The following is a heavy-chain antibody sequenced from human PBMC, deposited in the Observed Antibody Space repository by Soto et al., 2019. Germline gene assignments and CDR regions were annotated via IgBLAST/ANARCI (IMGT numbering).Heavy chain of an antibody. CDR2: IYHSGST. CDR1: GGSISSGGYS. Sequence: SETLSLTCAVSGGSISSGGYSWSWIRQPPGKGLEWIGYIYHSGSTYYNPSLKSRVTISVDTSKNQFSLKLSSVTAADTAVYYCARVKGGLYYYGSGSHHPLRPATNNRFDPWGQGTLVPVSS. J-gene: IGHJ5*02. D-gene: IGHD3-10*01. CDR3: ARVKGGLYYYGSGSHHPLRPATNNRFDP. V-gene: IGHV4-30-2*01.